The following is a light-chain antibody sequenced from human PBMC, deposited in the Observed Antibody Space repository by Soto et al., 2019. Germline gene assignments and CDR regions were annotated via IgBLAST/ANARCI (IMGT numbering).Light chain of an antibody. J-gene: IGLJ2*01. CDR1: VNDIGAFNY. V-gene: IGLV2-14*03. CDR2: DVS. Sequence: QSALTQPASVSGSPGQSITISCIGTVNDIGAFNYVSWFQQLPGKGPKIIIFDVSYRPSGVSARFSGSKSANTASLTISGLQTDDEAAYYCSAYTVYHTLVFGGGTKLTVL. CDR3: SAYTVYHTLV.